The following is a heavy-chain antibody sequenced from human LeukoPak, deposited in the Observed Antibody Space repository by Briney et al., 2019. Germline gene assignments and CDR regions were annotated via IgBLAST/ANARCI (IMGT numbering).Heavy chain of an antibody. CDR3: ARLKRAVAGTGGDY. CDR1: GGTFSSYA. CDR2: IIPIFGTA. D-gene: IGHD6-19*01. J-gene: IGHJ4*02. Sequence: GSSVKVSCKASGGTFSSYAISWVRQAPGQGLEWMGGIIPIFGTANYAQKFQGRVTITADESTSTAYMELSSLRSEDTAVYYCARLKRAVAGTGGDYWGQGTLVTVSS. V-gene: IGHV1-69*01.